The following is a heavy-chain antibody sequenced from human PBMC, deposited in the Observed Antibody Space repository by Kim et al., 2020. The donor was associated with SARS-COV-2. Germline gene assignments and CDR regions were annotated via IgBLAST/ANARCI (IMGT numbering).Heavy chain of an antibody. D-gene: IGHD7-27*01. CDR3: ARENGDKYSSYGMDV. Sequence: NPSLTSRVTISVDTSKNQFSLKLTSVTAADAAVYFCARENGDKYSSYGMDVWGQGTTVTVSS. J-gene: IGHJ6*02. V-gene: IGHV4-39*07.